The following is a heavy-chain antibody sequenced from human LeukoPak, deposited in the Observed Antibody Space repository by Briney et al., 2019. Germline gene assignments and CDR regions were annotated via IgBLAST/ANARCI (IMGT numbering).Heavy chain of an antibody. CDR3: TRDGGGHLGEWNYYYYMDV. CDR1: GFTFSSYW. CDR2: IKQDGSEK. V-gene: IGHV3-7*01. D-gene: IGHD3-10*01. Sequence: GGPLRLSCAASGFTFSSYWMSWVRQAPGKGLEGVTNIKQDGSEKYYVDSVKGRFTISRDNAKDSLYLQMNSLRAEDTALYYCTRDGGGHLGEWNYYYYMDVWGKGTTVTVSS. J-gene: IGHJ6*03.